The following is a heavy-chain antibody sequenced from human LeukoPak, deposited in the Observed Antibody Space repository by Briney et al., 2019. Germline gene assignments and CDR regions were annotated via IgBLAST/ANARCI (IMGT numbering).Heavy chain of an antibody. CDR2: IYYSGST. J-gene: IGHJ6*02. V-gene: IGHV4-39*07. CDR3: ARDLGYCSGGSCYFSFHYYGMDV. Sequence: SETLSLTCTVSGGSISSSSYYWGWIRQPPGKGLEWIGSIYYSGSTYYNPSLKRRVTISVDTSKNQFSLKLSSVTAADTAVYYCARDLGYCSGGSCYFSFHYYGMDVWGQGTTVTVSS. D-gene: IGHD2-15*01. CDR1: GGSISSSSYY.